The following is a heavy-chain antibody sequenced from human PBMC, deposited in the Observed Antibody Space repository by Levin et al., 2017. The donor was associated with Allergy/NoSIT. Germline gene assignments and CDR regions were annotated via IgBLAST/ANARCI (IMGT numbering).Heavy chain of an antibody. CDR3: AHRLRGTTTNWDHGYFDY. V-gene: IGHV2-5*02. CDR2: IYWDDDK. CDR1: GFSLSTSGVG. J-gene: IGHJ4*02. Sequence: SGPTLVKPTQTLTLTCTFSGFSLSTSGVGVGWIRQPPGKALEYLALIYWDDDKRYSPSLRTRLTITKDTSKNQVVLTMTNMDPADTATYYCAHRLRGTTTNWDHGYFDYWGQGTLVTVSS. D-gene: IGHD1-1*01.